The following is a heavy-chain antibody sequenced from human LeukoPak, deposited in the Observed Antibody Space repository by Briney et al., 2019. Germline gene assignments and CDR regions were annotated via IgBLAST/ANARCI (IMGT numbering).Heavy chain of an antibody. D-gene: IGHD3-3*01. Sequence: ASVKLSCKASGHTYTGYYMHGVPQASGQAREWGGGFAPEDGETIYAQKFQGRVTMTEDTSTDTAYMELSSLRAEDTAVYYCTKVLRFGVLIISLTSPFDYWGQGTLVTVSS. V-gene: IGHV1-24*01. CDR1: GHTYTGYY. CDR2: FAPEDGET. CDR3: TKVLRFGVLIISLTSPFDY. J-gene: IGHJ4*02.